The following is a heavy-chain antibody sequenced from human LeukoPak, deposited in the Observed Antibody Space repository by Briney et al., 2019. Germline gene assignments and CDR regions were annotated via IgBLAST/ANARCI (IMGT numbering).Heavy chain of an antibody. CDR1: GFTFSTYA. Sequence: GGSLRLSCAASGFTFSTYAMHWVRQAAGKGLEWAALISYDGSNRYYADSVKGRFTISRDNSKNTLYLQMNSLRAEDTAVYYCARELWFGELFVGMAWGQGTLVTVSS. D-gene: IGHD3-10*01. J-gene: IGHJ4*02. V-gene: IGHV3-30-3*01. CDR3: ARELWFGELFVGMA. CDR2: ISYDGSNR.